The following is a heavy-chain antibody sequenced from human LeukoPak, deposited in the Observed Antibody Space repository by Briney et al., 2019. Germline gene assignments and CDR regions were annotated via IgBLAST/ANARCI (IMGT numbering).Heavy chain of an antibody. CDR1: GFTFTSSA. D-gene: IGHD1-26*01. CDR3: AADYEWELLLAAFDI. CDR2: IVVGSGNT. Sequence: GASVKVSCKASGFTFTSSAVQWVRQARGQRLEWIGWIVVGSGNTNYAQKFQERVTITRDMSTSTAYMELSSLRSEDTAVYYCAADYEWELLLAAFDIWGQGTMVTVSS. V-gene: IGHV1-58*01. J-gene: IGHJ3*02.